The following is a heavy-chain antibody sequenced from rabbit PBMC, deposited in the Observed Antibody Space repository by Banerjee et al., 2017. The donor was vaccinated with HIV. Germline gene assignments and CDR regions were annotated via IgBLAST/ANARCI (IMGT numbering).Heavy chain of an antibody. CDR3: ARGGGGYAGYGHGDDAFDP. J-gene: IGHJ2*01. CDR1: GFDVSSSA. Sequence: QEQLEESGGDLVKPEGSLTLTCTASGFDVSSSAMCWVRQAPGKGPEWIACVCDGDVTTYYTSWAKGRFTISKTSSTVDLKMTSLTAADTATYFCARGGGGYAGYGHGDDAFDPWGQGTLVTVS. V-gene: IGHV1S47*01. CDR2: VCDGDVTT. D-gene: IGHD7-1*01.